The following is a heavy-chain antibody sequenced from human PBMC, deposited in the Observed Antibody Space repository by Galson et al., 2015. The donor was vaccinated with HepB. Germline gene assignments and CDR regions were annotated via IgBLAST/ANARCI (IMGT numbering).Heavy chain of an antibody. CDR2: IYYNGTT. V-gene: IGHV4-59*01. D-gene: IGHD3-3*02. Sequence: PPGKGLEWIGYIYYNGTTKYNPSLKSRVTISVDTSNNQFSLKLTSVAAADTAVYYCARFSIRDAFDFWGQGTMVTVSS. CDR3: ARFSIRDAFDF. J-gene: IGHJ3*01.